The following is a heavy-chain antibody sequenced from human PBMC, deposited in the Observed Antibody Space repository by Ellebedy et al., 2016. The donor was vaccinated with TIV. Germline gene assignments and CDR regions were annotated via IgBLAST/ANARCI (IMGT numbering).Heavy chain of an antibody. CDR1: DGSIISSSYF. V-gene: IGHV4-39*07. Sequence: MPSETLSLTCTVSDGSIISSSYFWGWIRQPPGKGLEWIGSIYYSGSTHSNPSLKSRVTISVDTSKNQSSLKLRSVTAADTAVYYCARLHYHESDQDYWGQGALVTVSS. J-gene: IGHJ4*02. CDR3: ARLHYHESDQDY. D-gene: IGHD3-22*01. CDR2: IYYSGST.